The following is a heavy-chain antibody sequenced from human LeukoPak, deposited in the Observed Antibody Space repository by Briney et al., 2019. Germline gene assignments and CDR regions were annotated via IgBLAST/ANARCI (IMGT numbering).Heavy chain of an antibody. CDR1: GGSISSGGYS. D-gene: IGHD2-2*01. J-gene: IGHJ6*02. CDR3: ARRNKYQLLLLPERYGMDV. V-gene: IGHV4-30-2*01. CDR2: INHSGST. Sequence: SQTLSLTCAVSGGSISSGGYSWSWIRQPPGKGLEWIGEINHSGSTNYNPSLKSRVTISVDTSKNQFSLKLSSVTAADTAVYYCARRNKYQLLLLPERYGMDVWGQGTTVTVSS.